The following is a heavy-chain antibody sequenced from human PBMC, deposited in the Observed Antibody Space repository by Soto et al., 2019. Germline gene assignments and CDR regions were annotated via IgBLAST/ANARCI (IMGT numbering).Heavy chain of an antibody. D-gene: IGHD3-10*01. V-gene: IGHV4-4*02. Sequence: SETLSLTCAVSGGSISSDNWWSWVRQPPGKRLEWIGEMYHSGNTNYNPSLKRRVTRSVDKSKNQFSMKMTSVTAADTALFYCARASASSMLRGVIINWGQGTQVTFYS. CDR3: ARASASSMLRGVIIN. J-gene: IGHJ4*02. CDR1: GGSISSDNW. CDR2: MYHSGNT.